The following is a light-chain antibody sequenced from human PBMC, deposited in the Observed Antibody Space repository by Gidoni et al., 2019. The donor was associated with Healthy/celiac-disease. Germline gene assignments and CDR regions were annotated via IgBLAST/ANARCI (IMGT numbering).Light chain of an antibody. CDR1: QSLVDRDGNTY. J-gene: IGKJ1*01. CDR3: MQSTHWLWT. CDR2: KVS. V-gene: IGKV2-30*01. Sequence: DVVMNQSPLSLPVTLGQPASISCRSSQSLVDRDGNTYLNWFQQRPGQSPRRLIYKVSNRDSGVPVRFSGSGSGSDFTLKISRVEAEDVWVYYCMQSTHWLWTFGQGTKVEIK.